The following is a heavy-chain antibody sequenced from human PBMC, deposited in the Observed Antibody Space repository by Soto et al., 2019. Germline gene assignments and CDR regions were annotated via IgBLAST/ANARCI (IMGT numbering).Heavy chain of an antibody. Sequence: QGQLVQSGNEVKKPGASVKVSCKASGYTFSMYGITWVRQAPGQGLEWMGWSSAYNGKTQYAQKLQGRVAMTTDTSTTTAYMELRSLRSDDTAMYYCARLHPYGDNPPDLWGQGTLVSVSS. J-gene: IGHJ4*02. CDR1: GYTFSMYG. CDR2: SSAYNGKT. CDR3: ARLHPYGDNPPDL. D-gene: IGHD3-10*01. V-gene: IGHV1-18*01.